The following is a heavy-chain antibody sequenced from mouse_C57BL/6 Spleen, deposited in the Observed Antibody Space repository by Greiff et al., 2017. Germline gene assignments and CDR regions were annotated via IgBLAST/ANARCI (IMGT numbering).Heavy chain of an antibody. CDR1: GYTFTSYW. CDR2: IHPNSGST. J-gene: IGHJ2*01. V-gene: IGHV1-64*01. CDR3: ASPVVATDY. D-gene: IGHD1-1*01. Sequence: QVQLQQPGAELVKPGASVKLSCKASGYTFTSYWMHWVKQRPGQGLEWIGMIHPNSGSTNYNEKLKSKATLTVDKSSSTAYMQLSSLTSEDSAVYYCASPVVATDYWGQGTTLTVSS.